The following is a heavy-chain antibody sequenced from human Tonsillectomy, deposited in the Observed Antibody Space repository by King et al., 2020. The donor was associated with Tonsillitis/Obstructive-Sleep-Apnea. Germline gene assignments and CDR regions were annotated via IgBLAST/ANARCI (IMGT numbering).Heavy chain of an antibody. CDR2: INPSSGVT. J-gene: IGHJ4*02. CDR1: GYTFTRYY. D-gene: IGHD1-14*01. V-gene: IGHV1-46*01. CDR3: ERDDTVGRYIDS. Sequence: QLVQSGAEVKTPGASVKVSCKASGYTFTRYYIHWVRQARGQGLEWMGIINPSSGVTTYAQKFQGRVSMTTDTSASTVYLHLSSLISEDTAVYYCERDDTVGRYIDSWGQGTLVTVSS.